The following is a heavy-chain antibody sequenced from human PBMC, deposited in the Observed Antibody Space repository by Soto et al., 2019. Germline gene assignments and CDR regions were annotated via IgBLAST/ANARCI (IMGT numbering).Heavy chain of an antibody. CDR3: ARESRYYDSTASGYGMDV. CDR2: IYYSGST. CDR1: SGSISSGGYY. J-gene: IGHJ6*02. D-gene: IGHD3-22*01. V-gene: IGHV4-31*03. Sequence: TLSLTCTVSSGSISSGGYYWSWIRQHPGKGLEWIGYIYYSGSTYYNPSLKSRVTISVDTSKNQFSLKLSSVTAADTAVYYCARESRYYDSTASGYGMDVWGQGTTVTVSS.